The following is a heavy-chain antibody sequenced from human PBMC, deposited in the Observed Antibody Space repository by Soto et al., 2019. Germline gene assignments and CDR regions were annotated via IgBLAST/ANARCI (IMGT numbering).Heavy chain of an antibody. V-gene: IGHV1-46*01. Sequence: ASVKVSGKASGYTFTSYYMHWVRQAPGQGLEWMGIINPSGGSTSYAQKCQGRGTMTRDTATSTVYMELSSLRSEDTGVYYCAREWQPRTGPSYNSSAPWGPGTL. J-gene: IGHJ5*02. CDR3: AREWQPRTGPSYNSSAP. D-gene: IGHD1-1*01. CDR1: GYTFTSYY. CDR2: INPSGGST.